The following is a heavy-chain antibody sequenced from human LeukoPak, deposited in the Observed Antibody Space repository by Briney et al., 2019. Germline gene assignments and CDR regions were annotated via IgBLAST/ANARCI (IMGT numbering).Heavy chain of an antibody. CDR3: ARRLARTYSSGWYDPSYYYGMDV. D-gene: IGHD6-19*01. CDR2: TYYRSKWYN. Sequence: SQTLSLTCAISGDSVSSNSAAWNWIRQSPSRGLEWLGRTYYRSKWYNDYAVSVKSRITINPDTSKNQFSLQLNSVTPEDTAVYYCARRLARTYSSGWYDPSYYYGMDVWGQGTTVTVSS. V-gene: IGHV6-1*01. CDR1: GDSVSSNSAA. J-gene: IGHJ6*02.